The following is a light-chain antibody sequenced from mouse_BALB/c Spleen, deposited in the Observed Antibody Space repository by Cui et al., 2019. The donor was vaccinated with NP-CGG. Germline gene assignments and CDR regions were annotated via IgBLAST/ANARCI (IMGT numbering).Light chain of an antibody. CDR1: TGAVPISNY. V-gene: IGLV1*01. CDR2: GTN. Sequence: QAVATQESALTTLPGETVTLTCRSSTGAVPISNYANWVQEKPDHLFTGLIGGTNNRAPGIPARFSGSLIGDKAALTITGAQTEDEAIYFCALWYSNHWVFGGGTKLTVL. J-gene: IGLJ1*01. CDR3: ALWYSNHWV.